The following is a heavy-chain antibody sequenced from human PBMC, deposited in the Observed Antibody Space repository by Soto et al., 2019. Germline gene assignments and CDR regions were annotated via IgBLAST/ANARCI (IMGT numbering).Heavy chain of an antibody. CDR1: GGSISSGGYY. Sequence: QVQLQESGPGLVKPSQTLSLTCTVSGGSISSGGYYWSWIRQHPGKGLEWIGYIYYSGSTYYNPSLKSRVTISVDTSKNQFSLKLSSVTAADTAVYYCARGGGESIAARRGYYYGMDVWGQGTTVTVSS. V-gene: IGHV4-31*03. J-gene: IGHJ6*02. CDR2: IYYSGST. D-gene: IGHD6-6*01. CDR3: ARGGGESIAARRGYYYGMDV.